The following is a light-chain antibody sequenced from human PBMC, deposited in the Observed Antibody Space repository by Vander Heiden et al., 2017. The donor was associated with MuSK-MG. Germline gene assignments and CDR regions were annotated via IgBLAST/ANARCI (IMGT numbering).Light chain of an antibody. CDR3: QQNYSNPHHT. CDR1: QSISSY. CDR2: AAS. Sequence: DIQMTQSPSSLSASVGDRVTITCRASQSISSYLNWYQQKPGKAPKLLIYAASSLQSGVPSRFSGTGCGTDFTLTISSRQPEDFAAYYCQQNYSNPHHTFGQGTKLEIK. V-gene: IGKV1-39*01. J-gene: IGKJ2*01.